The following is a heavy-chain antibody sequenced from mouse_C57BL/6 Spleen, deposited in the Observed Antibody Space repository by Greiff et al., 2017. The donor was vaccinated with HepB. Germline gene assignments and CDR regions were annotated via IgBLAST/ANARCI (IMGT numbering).Heavy chain of an antibody. CDR3: VRDQGGFYDVTFAY. Sequence: EVKLVESGGGLVQPKGSLKLSCAASGFTFNTYAMHWVRQAPGKGLEWVARIRSKSSNYATYYADSVKDRFTISRDDSQSMLYLQMNNLKTEDTAMYYCVRDQGGFYDVTFAYWGQGTLVTVSA. CDR1: GFTFNTYA. V-gene: IGHV10-3*01. J-gene: IGHJ3*01. CDR2: IRSKSSNYAT. D-gene: IGHD2-12*01.